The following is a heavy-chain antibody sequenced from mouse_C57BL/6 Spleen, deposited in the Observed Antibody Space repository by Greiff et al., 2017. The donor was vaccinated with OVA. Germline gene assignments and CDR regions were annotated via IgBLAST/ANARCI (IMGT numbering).Heavy chain of an antibody. CDR3: ARDHYGSSPHWYFDV. J-gene: IGHJ1*03. CDR1: GYSFTGYF. V-gene: IGHV1-20*01. D-gene: IGHD1-1*01. CDR2: INPYNGDT. Sequence: VQLQQSGPELVKPGDSVKISCKASGYSFTGYFMNWVMQSHGKSLEWIGRINPYNGDTFYNQKFKGKATLTVDKSSSTAHMELRSLTSEDSAVYYCARDHYGSSPHWYFDVWGTVTTVTVSS.